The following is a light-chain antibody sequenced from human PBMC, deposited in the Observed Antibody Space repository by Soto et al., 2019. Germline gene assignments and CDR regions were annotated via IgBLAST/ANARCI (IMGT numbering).Light chain of an antibody. CDR3: QQSYSSPWT. Sequence: DIQMTQSPSSLSASVGDRVTISCRASLTITNYLNWYQQKPGRAPKLLIYAASSLQSGVPSRFITSLQSEDFATYFCQQSYSSPWTFGQGTNVEIK. CDR2: AAS. J-gene: IGKJ1*01. CDR1: LTITNY. V-gene: IGKV1-39*01.